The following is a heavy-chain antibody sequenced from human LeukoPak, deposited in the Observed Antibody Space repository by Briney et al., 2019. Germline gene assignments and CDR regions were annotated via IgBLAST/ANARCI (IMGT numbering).Heavy chain of an antibody. Sequence: PGGSLRLSCAASGFTFSSYSMNWVRQAPGKGLEWVSSISSSSSYIYYADSVKGRFTISRDNAKNSLYLQMNSLRADDTAVYYCAKRLAVLGPNFDYWGQGTLVTVSS. CDR3: AKRLAVLGPNFDY. CDR2: ISSSSSYI. J-gene: IGHJ4*02. V-gene: IGHV3-21*04. D-gene: IGHD2/OR15-2a*01. CDR1: GFTFSSYS.